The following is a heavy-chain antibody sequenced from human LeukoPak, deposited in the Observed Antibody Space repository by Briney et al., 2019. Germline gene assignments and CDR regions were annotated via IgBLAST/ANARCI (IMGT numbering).Heavy chain of an antibody. J-gene: IGHJ4*02. CDR1: GGSISSGAYY. V-gene: IGHV4-30-4*01. Sequence: SETLSLTCTVSGGSISSGAYYWTRIRQPPGKGLEWIGYIFYSGNTYYNPSLKSRVTISVDTSKNQFSLKLSSVTAADTAVYYCARAMYSYGFYFDYWGQGSLVTVSS. D-gene: IGHD5-18*01. CDR3: ARAMYSYGFYFDY. CDR2: IFYSGNT.